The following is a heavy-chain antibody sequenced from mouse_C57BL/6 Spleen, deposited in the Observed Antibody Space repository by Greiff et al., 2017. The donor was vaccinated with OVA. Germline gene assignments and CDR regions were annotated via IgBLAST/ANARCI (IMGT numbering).Heavy chain of an antibody. V-gene: IGHV1-18*01. CDR3: ARSSGYYYGSSYFAY. Sequence: EVKLQESGPELVKPGASVKIPCKASGYTFTDYNMDWVKQSHGKSLEWIGDINPNNGGTIYNQKFKGKATFTVDKSSSTAYMDLLSLTSEDTAVYYCARSSGYYYGSSYFAYWGQGTLVTVSA. J-gene: IGHJ3*01. CDR1: GYTFTDYN. CDR2: INPNNGGT. D-gene: IGHD1-1*01.